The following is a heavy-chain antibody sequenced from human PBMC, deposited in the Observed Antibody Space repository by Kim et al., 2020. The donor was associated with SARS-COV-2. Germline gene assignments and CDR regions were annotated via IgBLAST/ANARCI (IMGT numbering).Heavy chain of an antibody. CDR1: GGSIISTNYY. V-gene: IGHV4-39*01. D-gene: IGHD6-19*01. CDR2: IYHSGST. CDR3: ARLASSGWFFDY. Sequence: SETLSLTCSVSGGSIISTNYYWAWIRQPPGKGLEWIGSIYHSGSTYYNPSLKSRLTISVDTSNNQFSLRLSSVTAADTTVYYCARLASSGWFFDYWGQGTLVAVSS. J-gene: IGHJ4*02.